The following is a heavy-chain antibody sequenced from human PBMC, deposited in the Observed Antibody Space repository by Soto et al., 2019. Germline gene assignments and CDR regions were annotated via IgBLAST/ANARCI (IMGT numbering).Heavy chain of an antibody. V-gene: IGHV4-61*05. CDR2: IYYSGST. J-gene: IGHJ3*02. Sequence: SETLSLTCTVSGGSISSSSYYWGWIRQPPGKGLEWIGYIYYSGSTNYNPSLKSRVTISVDTSKNQFSLKLSSVTAADTAVYYCATSPRAESGLFDIWGQGTMVTVS. CDR3: ATSPRAESGLFDI. CDR1: GGSISSSSYY. D-gene: IGHD6-25*01.